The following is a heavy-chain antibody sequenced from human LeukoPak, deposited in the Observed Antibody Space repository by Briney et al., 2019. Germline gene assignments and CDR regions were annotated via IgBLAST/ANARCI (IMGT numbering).Heavy chain of an antibody. Sequence: PSETLSLTCSVSGGPITTYYWSWIRQPPGKGLEWIGYMYHTGSTGYNPSLKSRVTISVDTSKNQFSLKLSSVTAADTAVYYCARGVGNWGYYFDYWGQGTLVTVSS. CDR1: GGPITTYY. J-gene: IGHJ4*02. CDR3: ARGVGNWGYYFDY. CDR2: MYHTGST. V-gene: IGHV4-59*01. D-gene: IGHD7-27*01.